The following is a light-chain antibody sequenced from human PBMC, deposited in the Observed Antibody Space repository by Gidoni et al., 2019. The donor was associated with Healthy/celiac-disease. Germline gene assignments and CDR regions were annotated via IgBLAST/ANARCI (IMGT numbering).Light chain of an antibody. Sequence: EIVLTQSPATLSLSPGERATLSFRASQSVSSYLAWYQQKPGQAPRLLIYDASNRATGIPARFSGSGSGTDFTLTISSLEPEDFAVDYCQQRSNWPPTFGQGTRLEIK. CDR3: QQRSNWPPT. CDR1: QSVSSY. J-gene: IGKJ5*01. CDR2: DAS. V-gene: IGKV3-11*01.